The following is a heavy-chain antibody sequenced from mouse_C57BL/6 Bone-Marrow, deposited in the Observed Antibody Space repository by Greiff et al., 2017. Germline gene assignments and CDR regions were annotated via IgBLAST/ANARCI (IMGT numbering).Heavy chain of an antibody. Sequence: VKLQESGPELVKPGASVKLSCKASGYTFTSYDINWVKQRPGQGLEWIGWIYPRDGSTKYNEKFKGKATLTVDTSSSTAYMELHSLTSEDSAVYFCARSIGGYPWYFDVWGTGTTVTVSS. J-gene: IGHJ1*03. V-gene: IGHV1-85*01. CDR2: IYPRDGST. CDR3: ARSIGGYPWYFDV. D-gene: IGHD2-2*01. CDR1: GYTFTSYD.